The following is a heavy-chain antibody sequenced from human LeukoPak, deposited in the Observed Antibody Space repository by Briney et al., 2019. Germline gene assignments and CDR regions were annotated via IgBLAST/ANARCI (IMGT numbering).Heavy chain of an antibody. CDR2: INPNSGGT. J-gene: IGHJ4*02. CDR1: GYTFTGYY. CDR3: ARVGSGSYFLDY. Sequence: ASVKVSCKASGYTFTGYYMHWARQAPGQGLEWMGWINPNSGGTNYAQKFQGRVTMTRDTSISTAYMELSRLRSDDTAVYYCARVGSGSYFLDYWGQGTLVTVSS. D-gene: IGHD1-26*01. V-gene: IGHV1-2*02.